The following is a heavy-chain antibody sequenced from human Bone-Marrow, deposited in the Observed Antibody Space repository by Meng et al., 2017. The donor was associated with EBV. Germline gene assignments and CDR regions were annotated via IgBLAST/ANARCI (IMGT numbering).Heavy chain of an antibody. D-gene: IGHD1-26*01. CDR2: IRSQIDGRTT. J-gene: IGHJ4*02. CDR1: GFTFTNAW. V-gene: IGHV3-15*01. CDR3: TTDEGGSRF. Sequence: EVQLVESGGGLVKPGESLRLSCVASGFTFTNAWMNWVRQAPGKGLEWVGRIRSQIDGRTTDYTASVKGRFTISRDDSKNTLYLQMNSLNIEDSAVYYCTTDEGGSRFWGQGTLVTVSS.